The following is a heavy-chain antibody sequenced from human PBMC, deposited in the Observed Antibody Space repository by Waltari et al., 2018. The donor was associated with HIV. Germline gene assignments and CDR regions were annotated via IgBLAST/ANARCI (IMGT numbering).Heavy chain of an antibody. J-gene: IGHJ3*02. V-gene: IGHV4-61*01. CDR1: GGSISSGRYY. D-gene: IGHD6-25*01. CDR2: VHYSGAT. Sequence: HVQLQESGPGLLKPSETLSLTCNVSGGSISSGRYYWSWIRQAPGKGLEWVGYVHYSGATSYNPSLRSRVTISLDMSKTRFSLRLTSVTAADTALYFCARDRGASDIWGQGIMVTVSS. CDR3: ARDRGASDI.